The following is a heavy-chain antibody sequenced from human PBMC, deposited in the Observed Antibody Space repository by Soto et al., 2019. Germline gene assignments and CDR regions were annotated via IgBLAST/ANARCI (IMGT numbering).Heavy chain of an antibody. CDR3: AREKWGSGSRWLDP. D-gene: IGHD6-19*01. CDR2: MKPNSGNT. V-gene: IGHV1-8*01. Sequence: ASVKVSCKASGYTFTSYDINWVRQATGQGLEWMGWMKPNSGNTNYAQKFQGRVTMTRNTSTSTAYMELSSLRSEDTAVYYCAREKWGSGSRWLDPWGQGTLVTVSS. CDR1: GYTFTSYD. J-gene: IGHJ5*02.